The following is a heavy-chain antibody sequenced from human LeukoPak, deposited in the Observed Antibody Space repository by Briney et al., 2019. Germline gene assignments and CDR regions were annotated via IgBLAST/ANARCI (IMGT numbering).Heavy chain of an antibody. CDR2: ISGSGGST. V-gene: IGHV3-23*01. CDR3: AKMGGGKSYSLYYFDY. Sequence: PGGSLRLSCAASGFTFSSYAMSWVRQAPGKGLEWVSAISGSGGSTYYADSVKGRFTISRDNSKNTLYLQMNSRRAEDAAVYYCAKMGGGKSYSLYYFDYWGQGTLVTVSS. D-gene: IGHD1-26*01. J-gene: IGHJ4*02. CDR1: GFTFSSYA.